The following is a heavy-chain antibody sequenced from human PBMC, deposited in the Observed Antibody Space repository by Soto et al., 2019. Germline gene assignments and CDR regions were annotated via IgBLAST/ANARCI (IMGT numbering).Heavy chain of an antibody. J-gene: IGHJ6*02. V-gene: IGHV4-31*03. Sequence: SETLSLTCTVSGGSVSSGGYYWSWIRQHPGKGLEWIGYIYYSGSTYYNPSLKSRVTISVDTSKNQFSLKLSSVTAADTAAYYCEGRLGGSYHHYVLAVWAQGTTVPVSS. CDR1: GGSVSSGGYY. CDR3: EGRLGGSYHHYVLAV. D-gene: IGHD3-16*01. CDR2: IYYSGST.